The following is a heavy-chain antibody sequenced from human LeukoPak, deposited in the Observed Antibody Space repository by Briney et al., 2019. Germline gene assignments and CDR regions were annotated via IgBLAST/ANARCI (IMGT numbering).Heavy chain of an antibody. CDR2: FDPEDGET. V-gene: IGHV1-24*01. CDR1: GYTLTELS. D-gene: IGHD1-1*01. CDR3: ATVRGNYDAFDI. J-gene: IGHJ3*02. Sequence: ASVKVSCKVSGYTLTELSMHWVRQAPGKGIEWMGGFDPEDGETMYAQRFQGRVTMTEDTSTDTAYMELSSLRSEDTSVYYCATVRGNYDAFDIWGQGTMVTVSS.